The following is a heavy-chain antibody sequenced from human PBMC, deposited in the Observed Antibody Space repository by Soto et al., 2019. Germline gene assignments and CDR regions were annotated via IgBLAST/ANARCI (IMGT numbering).Heavy chain of an antibody. CDR2: ISGSGGTT. CDR1: GFIFSHYA. Sequence: EVQLLESGGGLVQPGGSLRLSCAASGFIFSHYAMNWVRQAPGEGLEWLSVISGSGGTTYYADSVRGRITISRDDSKNTVYLAMNSLRAEDTAVYYCVNGLGPMVRGVGDVWGQGTTVTVSS. V-gene: IGHV3-23*01. J-gene: IGHJ6*02. CDR3: VNGLGPMVRGVGDV. D-gene: IGHD3-10*01.